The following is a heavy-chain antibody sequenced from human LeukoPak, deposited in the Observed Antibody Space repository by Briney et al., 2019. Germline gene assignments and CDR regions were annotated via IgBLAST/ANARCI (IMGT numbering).Heavy chain of an antibody. CDR3: ASGAPIPSDKYYFDY. J-gene: IGHJ4*02. CDR2: ISYDGSEK. CDR1: GFTFRSYA. D-gene: IGHD1-26*01. V-gene: IGHV3-30*01. Sequence: GGSLRLSCAASGFTFRSYAMHWVRQAPGKGLEWVAAISYDGSEKYYADSVKGRFTISRDNSKNTVFVQMNSLRGEDTAVYYCASGAPIPSDKYYFDYWGQGTLVTVSS.